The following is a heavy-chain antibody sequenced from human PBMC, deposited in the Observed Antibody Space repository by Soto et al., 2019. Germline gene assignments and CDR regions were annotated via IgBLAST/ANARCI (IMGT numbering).Heavy chain of an antibody. CDR2: ISGSGGST. CDR1: GFTFSSYA. J-gene: IGHJ6*02. V-gene: IGHV3-23*01. D-gene: IGHD2-2*01. Sequence: GSLRLSCAASGFTFSSYAMSWVRQAPGKGLEWVSAISGSGGSTYYADSVKGRFTISRDNSKNTLYLQMNSLRAEDTAVYYCARDIYCISTSCYASAFDYYYGMDVWGQGTTVTVSS. CDR3: ARDIYCISTSCYASAFDYYYGMDV.